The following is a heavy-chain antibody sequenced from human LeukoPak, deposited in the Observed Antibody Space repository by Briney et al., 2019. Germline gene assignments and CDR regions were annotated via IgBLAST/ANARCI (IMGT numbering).Heavy chain of an antibody. V-gene: IGHV1-2*04. Sequence: ASVKVSCKASGYTFTDYYLHWVRQAPGQGLEWMGWMNPKNGVTKYSQKLQAWVTMTRDTSISTAYMELSRLRSDDTAVYYCARGFGGQQLVPFDYWGQGTLVTVSS. J-gene: IGHJ4*02. CDR3: ARGFGGQQLVPFDY. CDR1: GYTFTDYY. CDR2: MNPKNGVT. D-gene: IGHD6-13*01.